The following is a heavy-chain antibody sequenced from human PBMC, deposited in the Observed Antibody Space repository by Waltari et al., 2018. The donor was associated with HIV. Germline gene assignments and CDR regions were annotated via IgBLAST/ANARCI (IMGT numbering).Heavy chain of an antibody. D-gene: IGHD5-12*01. CDR2: CSNSGSAI. CDR1: GFTFSSYN. CDR3: ARDLVAPGNFFDY. Sequence: EVQLVESGGGLVQPGGSLRLSCAASGFTFSSYNMNWVRQAPGRGVEWLSACSNSGSAIYYADSVKGRFTISRDNAKNSLYLQMNSLRDEDTAVYYCARDLVAPGNFFDYWGQGTLVTVSS. J-gene: IGHJ4*02. V-gene: IGHV3-48*02.